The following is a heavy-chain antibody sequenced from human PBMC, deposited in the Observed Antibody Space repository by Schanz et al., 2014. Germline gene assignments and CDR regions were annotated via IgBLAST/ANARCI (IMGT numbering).Heavy chain of an antibody. CDR3: AKDISDTSGKDDY. J-gene: IGHJ4*02. CDR1: GFSFGNYG. CDR2: FDAHDGRA. V-gene: IGHV3-23*01. D-gene: IGHD3-22*01. Sequence: DVQLLESGGGLVQPGGSLRLSCEASGFSFGNYGMSWVRQAPGKGLEWVSGFDAHDGRAYYADSAKGRFTISRDNSKNTLFLQMNSLRVEDSAIYYCAKDISDTSGKDDYWGQGTLVTVSS.